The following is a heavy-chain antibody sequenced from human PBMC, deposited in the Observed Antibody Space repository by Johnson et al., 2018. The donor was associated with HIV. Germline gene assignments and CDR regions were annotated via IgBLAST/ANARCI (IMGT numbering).Heavy chain of an antibody. J-gene: IGHJ3*02. CDR1: EFTFDDYG. V-gene: IGHV3-20*04. CDR3: ARGGYCSGGRCYSIHAFDI. CDR2: INWNGGRT. D-gene: IGHD2-15*01. Sequence: EVQLVESGGGVVQPGGSLRLSCAASEFTFDDYGMSWVRQPPGKGLEWVSGINWNGGRTGYADSVKGRLTISRDNAKNSLHLQMNSLRAEDTAMYYCARGGYCSGGRCYSIHAFDIWGQGTMVTVSS.